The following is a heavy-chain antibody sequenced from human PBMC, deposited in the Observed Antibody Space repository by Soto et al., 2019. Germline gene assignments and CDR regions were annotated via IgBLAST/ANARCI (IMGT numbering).Heavy chain of an antibody. J-gene: IGHJ6*02. CDR1: GYTCSRSG. V-gene: IGHV1-18*01. CDR2: TSGYNGDT. Sequence: QGPLVQSGPEVKKPGASVKVSCKASGYTCSRSGIAWVRQSPVQGLEWMGWTSGYNGDTKYAQKVQGRVTMTLDTSTYTAYMELRSLTSDDTAIYYCAKNWQPPYYYYGIDGWGEGTTVNVS. CDR3: AKNWQPPYYYYGIDG.